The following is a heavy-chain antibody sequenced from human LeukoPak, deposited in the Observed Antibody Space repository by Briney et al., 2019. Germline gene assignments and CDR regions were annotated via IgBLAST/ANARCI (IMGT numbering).Heavy chain of an antibody. CDR1: GFTFSNYA. D-gene: IGHD6-13*01. V-gene: IGHV3-30*04. Sequence: GGSLRLSCAASGFTFSNYAMHWVRQAPGMGLEWVTVISYDGNTKYYADSVKGRFTISRDNSNNTLYLQMNSLRAEDTALYYCARRIAAAATGNYYSYGMDVWGQGTTVTVSS. CDR3: ARRIAAAATGNYYSYGMDV. CDR2: ISYDGNTK. J-gene: IGHJ6*02.